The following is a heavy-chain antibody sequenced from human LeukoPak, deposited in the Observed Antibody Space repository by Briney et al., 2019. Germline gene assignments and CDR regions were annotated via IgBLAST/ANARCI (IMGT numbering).Heavy chain of an antibody. Sequence: GASVKVSCKASGYTFTSYGSSWVRQAPGQGLEWMGWISAYNGNTNHAQKLQGRVTMTTDTSTSTAYMELRSLRSDDTAVYYCARGKGYSYGPGHFDYWGQGTLVTVSS. CDR2: ISAYNGNT. V-gene: IGHV1-18*04. CDR1: GYTFTSYG. CDR3: ARGKGYSYGPGHFDY. D-gene: IGHD5-18*01. J-gene: IGHJ4*02.